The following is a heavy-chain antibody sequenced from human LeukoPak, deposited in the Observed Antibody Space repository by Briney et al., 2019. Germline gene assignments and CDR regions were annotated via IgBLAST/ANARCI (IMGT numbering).Heavy chain of an antibody. V-gene: IGHV1-18*01. CDR2: ISAYNGNT. Sequence: ASVKVSCKASGYTFTSYGISWVRQAPGQGLEWMGWISAYNGNTNYAQKLQGRLTMTTDTSTSTAHMELRSLRSDDTAVYHCARDARRYCSTSSCPLDYWGQGTLVSVSS. CDR1: GYTFTSYG. J-gene: IGHJ4*02. CDR3: ARDARRYCSTSSCPLDY. D-gene: IGHD2-2*01.